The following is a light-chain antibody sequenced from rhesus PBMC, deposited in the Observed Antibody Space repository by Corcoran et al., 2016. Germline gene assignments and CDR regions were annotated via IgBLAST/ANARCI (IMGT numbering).Light chain of an antibody. CDR2: GAS. CDR3: QQHNSYPPA. J-gene: IGKJ4*01. V-gene: IGKV1S4*01. CDR1: QGISSW. Sequence: DIQMTQSPSSLSASVGDRVTITCQASQGISSWLAWYQQKPGKAPKLLIYGASGLKSGGQSRFSGSGSGTDFTLTISSLQPEDFAPYYCQQHNSYPPAFGGGTKVEIK.